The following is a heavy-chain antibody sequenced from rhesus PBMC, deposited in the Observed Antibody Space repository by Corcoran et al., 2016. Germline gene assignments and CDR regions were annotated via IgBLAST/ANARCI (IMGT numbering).Heavy chain of an antibody. CDR1: GLTFSDYY. CDR2: ISSASTYI. J-gene: IGHJ4*01. V-gene: IGHV3S16*01. Sequence: EVQLVESGGGLVQPGGSLRLSCAASGLTFSDYYMSWVRQAPGKGLEWVSYISSASTYIYYADSVKGRFTISRDNAKNSLSRQMNSLKTEDTAVYYCTREGGYGYFDYWGQGVLVTGSS. D-gene: IGHD6-31*01. CDR3: TREGGYGYFDY.